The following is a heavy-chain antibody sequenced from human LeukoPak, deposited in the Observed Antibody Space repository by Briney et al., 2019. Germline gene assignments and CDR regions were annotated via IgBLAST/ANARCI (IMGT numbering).Heavy chain of an antibody. CDR2: ISSSGSTI. D-gene: IGHD6-19*01. CDR1: GFTVSSYE. J-gene: IGHJ6*02. CDR3: ARLRGWTYGMDV. Sequence: GGSLRLSCAASGFTVSSYEMNWVRQAPGKGLEWVSYISSSGSTIYYADSVKGRFTISRDNAKNSLYLQMNSLRAEDTAVYYCARLRGWTYGMDVWGQGTTVTVSS. V-gene: IGHV3-48*03.